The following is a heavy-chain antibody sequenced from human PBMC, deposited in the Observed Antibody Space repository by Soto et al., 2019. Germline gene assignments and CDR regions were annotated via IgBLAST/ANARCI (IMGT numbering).Heavy chain of an antibody. D-gene: IGHD6-6*01. CDR1: GFTFSSYS. V-gene: IGHV3-21*06. J-gene: IGHJ6*02. Sequence: EAQLVESGGDLVKPGGSLRLSCAGSGFTFSSYSLNWVRQAPGKGLEWVSSISGSSNDIYYADSVKGRFIISRDNARHSMYLQMYSLSAEDTFLYFCATSIATHLGYYGRDVWGQGTTVIVSS. CDR2: ISGSSNDI. CDR3: ATSIATHLGYYGRDV.